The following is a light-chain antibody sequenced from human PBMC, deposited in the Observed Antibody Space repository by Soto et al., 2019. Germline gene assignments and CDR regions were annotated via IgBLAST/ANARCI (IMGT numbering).Light chain of an antibody. Sequence: EIVLTQSPGTLSLSPGERATLSCRASQSVSSSYLASYQQEPGQAPRLLIYGSSSRATGIPDRFSGSGCATDFTITISRLEPEDVAVYCCHQYGRSPTFGQGTKVEIK. J-gene: IGKJ1*01. CDR2: GSS. CDR3: HQYGRSPT. CDR1: QSVSSSY. V-gene: IGKV3-20*01.